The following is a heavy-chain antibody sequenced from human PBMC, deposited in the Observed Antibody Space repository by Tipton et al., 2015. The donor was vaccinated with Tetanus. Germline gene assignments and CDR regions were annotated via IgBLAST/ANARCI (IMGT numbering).Heavy chain of an antibody. V-gene: IGHV4-30-4*07. D-gene: IGHD5-24*01. CDR3: ARGITDGYNRRLDY. CDR1: GGSITSGAYL. J-gene: IGHJ4*02. Sequence: TLSLTCAVSGGSITSGAYLWGWIRQPPGKGLEWIGHISNGNPDYSPSLKNRVTLSVDTSKNEFSLTWRNVTATDTAVYYCARGITDGYNRRLDYWGQGTLVAVS. CDR2: ISNGNP.